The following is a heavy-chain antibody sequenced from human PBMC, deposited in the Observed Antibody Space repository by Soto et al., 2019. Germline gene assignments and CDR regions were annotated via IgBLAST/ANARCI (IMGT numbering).Heavy chain of an antibody. CDR1: GFTFTSSA. CDR3: AAGRLWGGAFDI. V-gene: IGHV1-58*02. CDR2: IVVGSGNT. D-gene: IGHD2-21*01. J-gene: IGHJ3*02. Sequence: GASVKVSCKASGFTFTSSAMQWVRQARGQRLEWIGWIVVGSGNTNYAQKFQERVTITRDMSTSTAYMELSSLRSEDTAVYYCAAGRLWGGAFDIWGQGTMVTVSS.